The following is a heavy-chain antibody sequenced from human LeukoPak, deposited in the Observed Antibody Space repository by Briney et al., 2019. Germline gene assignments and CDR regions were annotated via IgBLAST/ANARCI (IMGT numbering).Heavy chain of an antibody. Sequence: PGGSLRLSCAASGFTLSSYSMNWVRQAPGKGLEWVSSISSSSSYIYYADSVKGRFTISRDSSKNTLFLQMNSLRAEDTAVYYCARSNCNSCYLGVWYYFDYWGQGTLVTVSS. CDR3: ARSNCNSCYLGVWYYFDY. CDR2: ISSSSSYI. V-gene: IGHV3-21*06. D-gene: IGHD1/OR15-1a*01. J-gene: IGHJ4*02. CDR1: GFTLSSYS.